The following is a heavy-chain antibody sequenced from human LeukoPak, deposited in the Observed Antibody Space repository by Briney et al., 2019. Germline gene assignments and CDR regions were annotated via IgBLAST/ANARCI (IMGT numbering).Heavy chain of an antibody. D-gene: IGHD1-26*01. Sequence: PGGSLRLSCAASGFTFSDYYMSWIRQAPGKGLEWVSYISSSGSTIYYADSVKGRFTISGDNAKNSLYLQMNSLRAEDTAMYYCARVMRWELHGGLDYWGQGTLVTVSS. J-gene: IGHJ4*02. CDR2: ISSSGSTI. CDR3: ARVMRWELHGGLDY. CDR1: GFTFSDYY. V-gene: IGHV3-11*01.